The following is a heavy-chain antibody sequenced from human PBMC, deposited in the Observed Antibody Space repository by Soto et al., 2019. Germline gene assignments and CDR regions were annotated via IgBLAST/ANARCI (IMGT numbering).Heavy chain of an antibody. CDR1: GYSVTSYW. Sequence: PGESLNISCTGVGYSVTSYWIGWVRQMPGKGLEWMGIIYPGDSDTRYSPSFQGQVTLSADQSITTAYLQWSSLKASDTAMYYCARGYCTTTICDPWFDPWGQGTLVTVSS. CDR2: IYPGDSDT. J-gene: IGHJ5*02. CDR3: ARGYCTTTICDPWFDP. V-gene: IGHV5-51*01. D-gene: IGHD2-2*01.